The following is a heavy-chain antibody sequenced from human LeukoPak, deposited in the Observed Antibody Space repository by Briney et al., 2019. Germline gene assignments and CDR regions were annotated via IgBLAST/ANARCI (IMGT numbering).Heavy chain of an antibody. CDR3: ARDSGRDGVDY. Sequence: GGSLRLPCAASGFTVTDFYISWVRQAPGKGLEWVSVIYDGGSAYYADFVKGRFTISRDNSKNTVHLQMNSLRAEDTAMYYCARDSGRDGVDYWGQGALVTVSS. D-gene: IGHD2-21*02. J-gene: IGHJ4*02. V-gene: IGHV3-66*01. CDR2: IYDGGSA. CDR1: GFTVTDFY.